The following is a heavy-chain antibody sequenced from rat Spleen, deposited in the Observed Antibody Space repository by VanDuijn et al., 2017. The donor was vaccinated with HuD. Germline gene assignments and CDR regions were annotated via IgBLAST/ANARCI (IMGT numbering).Heavy chain of an antibody. CDR3: TRAGYLRDWYFDF. Sequence: EVQLMESGGGLVQPGRSLKLSCAASGFTFSNYYMAWVRQAPTKGLEWVASIPHTGDTTYYPDSVRGRFTISRDNAKSTLCLQMDSLRSEDTAAYYCTRAGYLRDWYFDFWGPRIMVTVSS. CDR1: GFTFSNYY. V-gene: IGHV5-25*01. J-gene: IGHJ1*01. CDR2: IPHTGDTT. D-gene: IGHD2-2*01.